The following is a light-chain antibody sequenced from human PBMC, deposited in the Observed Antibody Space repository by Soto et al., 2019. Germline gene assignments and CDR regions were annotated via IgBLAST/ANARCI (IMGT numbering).Light chain of an antibody. Sequence: QSALTQPASVSGSPGQSVTISCTGTSSDIGAFNYVSWYQHHPGKAPKLMIYGVANRPSGVSNRFSGSKSGNTASLTISGLQAEDEASYYCSSYTVTPTLVVFGGGTKLTVL. CDR3: SSYTVTPTLVV. CDR1: SSDIGAFNY. J-gene: IGLJ2*01. V-gene: IGLV2-14*01. CDR2: GVA.